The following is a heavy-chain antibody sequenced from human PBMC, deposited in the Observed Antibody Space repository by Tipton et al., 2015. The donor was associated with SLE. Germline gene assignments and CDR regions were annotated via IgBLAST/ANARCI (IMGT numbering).Heavy chain of an antibody. V-gene: IGHV3-21*03. D-gene: IGHD1-1*01. CDR3: ARRVEGAFDV. CDR2: INTGSDYR. CDR1: GFTFSTYS. Sequence: SGFTFSTYSMTWVRQAPGKGLEWVSSINTGSDYRYYADSVKGRFTISRDNAKNSLYLQMNSLRADDTGVYYCARRVEGAFDVWCHGTMVTVSS. J-gene: IGHJ3*01.